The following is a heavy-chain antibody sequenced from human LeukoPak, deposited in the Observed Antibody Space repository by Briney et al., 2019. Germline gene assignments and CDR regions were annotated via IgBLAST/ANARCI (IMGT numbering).Heavy chain of an antibody. Sequence: GGSLRLSCAASGFTFSSNAMHWVRQAPGKGLEWAAVISYDASNKYYADSVKGRFTISRDNSKNTLYLQMNSLRGEDTSVYYCARGSGSSTRGWFDPWGQGTLVTVSS. J-gene: IGHJ5*02. V-gene: IGHV3-30-3*01. D-gene: IGHD6-13*01. CDR2: ISYDASNK. CDR3: ARGSGSSTRGWFDP. CDR1: GFTFSSNA.